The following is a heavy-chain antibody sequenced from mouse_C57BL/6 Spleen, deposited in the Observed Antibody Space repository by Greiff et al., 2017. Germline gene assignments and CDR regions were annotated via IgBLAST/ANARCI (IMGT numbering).Heavy chain of an antibody. CDR2: IDPEDGET. CDR1: GFNIQDYY. CDR3: ARGAIRWLAWFAY. D-gene: IGHD2-3*01. V-gene: IGHV14-2*01. J-gene: IGHJ3*01. Sequence: VQLKQSGAELVKPGASVKLSCTASGFNIQDYYMHWVKQRTEQGLEWIGRIDPEDGETKYAPKFQGKATITADTSTSTAYLQLSSLPSEDTAVYYCARGAIRWLAWFAYWRQGTLVTVSA.